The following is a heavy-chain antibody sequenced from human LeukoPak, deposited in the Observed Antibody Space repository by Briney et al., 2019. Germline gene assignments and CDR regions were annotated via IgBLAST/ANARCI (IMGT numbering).Heavy chain of an antibody. CDR1: GDSINNGNYY. CDR2: SYGRTT. J-gene: IGHJ4*02. V-gene: IGHV4-61*02. D-gene: IGHD3-10*01. Sequence: SSETLSLTCSVSGDSINNGNYYWNWIRKPAGKGLEWIGRSYGRTTIYNPSLKSRITISVDTSKNQFSLKLISVTAADTAVYYCASLGAFDSWGQGTLVTVSS. CDR3: ASLGAFDS.